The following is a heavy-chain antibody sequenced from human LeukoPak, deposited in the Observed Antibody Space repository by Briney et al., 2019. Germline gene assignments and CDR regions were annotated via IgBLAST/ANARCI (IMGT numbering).Heavy chain of an antibody. V-gene: IGHV3-74*01. D-gene: IGHD3-10*02. CDR2: TNNDGSST. CDR3: TRSVFPYYFDC. CDR1: GFTFSNYW. J-gene: IGHJ4*02. Sequence: PGGSLRLSCVVSGFTFSNYWIHWVRQAPGKGLVWVSRTNNDGSSTTYADFVKGRFTSFRDNAKNTLYLQMDSLRAEDTAVYYCTRSVFPYYFDCWGQGTLVTVSS.